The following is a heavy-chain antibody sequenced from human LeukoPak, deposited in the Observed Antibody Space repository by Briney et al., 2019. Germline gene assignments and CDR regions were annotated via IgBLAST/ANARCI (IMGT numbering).Heavy chain of an antibody. Sequence: PGGSLRLSCAASGFTFSSYGMHWVRQAPGKGLEWVAVIWYDGSNKYYADSVKGRFTISRDNSKNTLYLQMNSLRAEDTAVYYCAKGRLLWFGESPHGDAFDIWGQGTMVTVSS. CDR1: GFTFSSYG. V-gene: IGHV3-33*06. J-gene: IGHJ3*02. D-gene: IGHD3-10*01. CDR3: AKGRLLWFGESPHGDAFDI. CDR2: IWYDGSNK.